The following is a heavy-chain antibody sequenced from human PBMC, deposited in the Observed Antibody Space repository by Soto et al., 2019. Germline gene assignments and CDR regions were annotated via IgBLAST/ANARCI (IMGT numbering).Heavy chain of an antibody. J-gene: IGHJ4*02. CDR2: IISSGGGT. V-gene: IGHV3-23*01. CDR1: GFTLGTYA. CDR3: AKRFPDDNGAYGLDY. D-gene: IGHD3-22*01. Sequence: PGGSLRLSCAASGFTLGTYAMSWVRQAPGMGLEWVSGIISSGGGTYYSQSVKGRFTISRGSSKNTLYLQMNSLRAEDTAVYYCAKRFPDDNGAYGLDYWGRGTLVTVSS.